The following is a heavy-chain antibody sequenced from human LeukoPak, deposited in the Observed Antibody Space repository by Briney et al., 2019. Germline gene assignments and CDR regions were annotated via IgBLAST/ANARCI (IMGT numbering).Heavy chain of an antibody. D-gene: IGHD1-26*01. V-gene: IGHV1-2*02. CDR1: GYTFTGYY. Sequence: ASVKVSCKASGYTFTGYYMHWVRQAPGQGLEWMGWINPNSGGTNYAQKFQGRVTMTRDTSISTAYMELSKLRSDDTAVYYCARGYSGSPIGNDAFDIWGQGTMVTVSS. CDR2: INPNSGGT. CDR3: ARGYSGSPIGNDAFDI. J-gene: IGHJ3*02.